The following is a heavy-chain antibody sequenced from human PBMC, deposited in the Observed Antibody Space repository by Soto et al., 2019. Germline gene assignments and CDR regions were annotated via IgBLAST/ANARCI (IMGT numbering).Heavy chain of an antibody. J-gene: IGHJ4*02. D-gene: IGHD4-4*01. Sequence: QLQLPESGSGLVKPSQTLSLPCAVSAGSISSGGYSWSWIRQPPGKALEWIGYIYNSGSAYYNPSLKTRVTISVDRSKSQFSLKLSSVAGADPTVYYCARGMTTVTTIDYWGPGTLVTVSS. CDR1: AGSISSGGYS. V-gene: IGHV4-30-2*01. CDR2: IYNSGSA. CDR3: ARGMTTVTTIDY.